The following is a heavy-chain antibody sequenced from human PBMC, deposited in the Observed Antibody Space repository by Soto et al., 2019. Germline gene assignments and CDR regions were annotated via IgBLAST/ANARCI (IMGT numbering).Heavy chain of an antibody. V-gene: IGHV1-46*01. CDR3: AGWYSADSSGFYDPLDV. CDR2: VNPNTAYT. J-gene: IGHJ3*01. D-gene: IGHD3-22*01. CDR1: GYTFTSYY. Sequence: ASLKVSCKTSGYTFTSYYINWVRQAPGQRLEWMGIVNPNTAYTNYAQKFQGRVTMTRDTSTSTVYMELSSLTSEDTAVYFCAGWYSADSSGFYDPLDVWGQGIMVTVSS.